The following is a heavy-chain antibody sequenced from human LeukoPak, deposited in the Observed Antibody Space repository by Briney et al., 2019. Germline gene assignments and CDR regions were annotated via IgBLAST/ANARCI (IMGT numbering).Heavy chain of an antibody. CDR3: ARHGDGFYYGMDV. J-gene: IGHJ6*02. Sequence: KTGGSLRLSCAASGFTFSRYSMNWVRQAPGEGLEWVSSISSGGHNIFYGDSVNGRFTISRDNTKNSLFLQMNSLRVEDTGVYYCARHGDGFYYGMDVWGQGTTVTVSS. V-gene: IGHV3-21*01. CDR2: ISSGGHNI. CDR1: GFTFSRYS. D-gene: IGHD2-21*02.